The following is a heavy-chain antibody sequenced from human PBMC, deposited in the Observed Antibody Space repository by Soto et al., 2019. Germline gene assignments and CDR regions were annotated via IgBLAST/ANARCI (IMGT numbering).Heavy chain of an antibody. V-gene: IGHV1-69*01. J-gene: IGHJ6*02. D-gene: IGHD5-12*01. Sequence: QVQLVQSGAAVKKPGSSVKVSCKASGGTFSSYAISWVRQAPGQGLEWMGGIIPIFGTANYAQKFQGRVTITADESTSTAYMELSSLRSEDTAVYYCARDQLDIVATSESYYYGMDVWGQGTTVTVSS. CDR2: IIPIFGTA. CDR3: ARDQLDIVATSESYYYGMDV. CDR1: GGTFSSYA.